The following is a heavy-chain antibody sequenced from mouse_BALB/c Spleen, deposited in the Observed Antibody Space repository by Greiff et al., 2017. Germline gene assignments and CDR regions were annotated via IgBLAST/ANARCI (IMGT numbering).Heavy chain of an antibody. V-gene: IGHV1-5*01. CDR1: GYTFTSYW. Sequence: EVQLQQSGTVLARPGASVKMSCKASGYTFTSYWMHWVKQRPGQGLEWIGAIYPGNSDTSYNQKFKGKAKLTAVTSTSTAYMELSSLTNEDSAVYYCTRSYDYVGRGFYYAMDYWGQGTSVTVSS. J-gene: IGHJ4*01. CDR2: IYPGNSDT. CDR3: TRSYDYVGRGFYYAMDY. D-gene: IGHD2-4*01.